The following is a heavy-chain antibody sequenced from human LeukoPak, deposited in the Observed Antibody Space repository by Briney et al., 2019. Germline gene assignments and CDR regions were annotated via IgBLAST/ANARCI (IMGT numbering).Heavy chain of an antibody. Sequence: SETLSLTCTVSGGSISIYYWSWIRQPPGKGLEWIGYINYNRSPNYNHSLKSRVTISVDTSKTQFYLKLSSVTAADAAVYYCAIFGYSNRGGWFDPWGQGTLVTVSS. CDR1: GGSISIYY. CDR3: AIFGYSNRGGWFDP. CDR2: INYNRSP. J-gene: IGHJ5*02. D-gene: IGHD6-13*01. V-gene: IGHV4-59*01.